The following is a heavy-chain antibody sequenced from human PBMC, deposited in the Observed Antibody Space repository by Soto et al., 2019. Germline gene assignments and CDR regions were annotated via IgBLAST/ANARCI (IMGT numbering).Heavy chain of an antibody. CDR1: GFTFTSSA. J-gene: IGHJ3*02. D-gene: IGHD5-12*01. CDR2: IVVGSGNT. V-gene: IGHV1-58*02. Sequence: SVKVSWKASGFTFTSSAMQWVRQARGQRLEWIGWIVVGSGNTNYAQKFQERVTITRDMSTSTAYMELSSLRSEDTAVYYCAAAGSGYDHSAFAIWGQGTMVTVSS. CDR3: AAAGSGYDHSAFAI.